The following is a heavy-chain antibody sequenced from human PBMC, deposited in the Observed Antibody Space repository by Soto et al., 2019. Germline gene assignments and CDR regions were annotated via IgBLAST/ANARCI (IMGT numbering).Heavy chain of an antibody. CDR3: ARDYSSSVGYFDL. CDR2: IIPILGIA. Sequence: QVQLVQSGAEVKKPGSSVKVSCKASGGTFSSYTISWVRQAPGQGLEWMGRIIPILGIANYAQKFQGRVTITADKSTSTAYMALSSLRSEDTAVYYCARDYSSSVGYFDLWGRGTLVTVSS. J-gene: IGHJ2*01. CDR1: GGTFSSYT. V-gene: IGHV1-69*08. D-gene: IGHD6-13*01.